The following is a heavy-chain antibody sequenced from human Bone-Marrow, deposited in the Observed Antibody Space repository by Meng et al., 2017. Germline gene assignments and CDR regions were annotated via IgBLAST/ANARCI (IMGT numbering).Heavy chain of an antibody. CDR1: GASLSDYY. CDR3: ARGPTTMAHDFDY. D-gene: IGHD4-11*01. CDR2: SNHSGST. J-gene: IGHJ4*02. Sequence: QWQRQQSGGGLLNPSDTLSLTCVVAGASLSDYYWSWIRQPQGKGLKWIGESNHSGSTNYNPSLEGRATISVDTSQNNLSLRLSSVTAADSAVYYCARGPTTMAHDFDYWGQGTLVTVSS. V-gene: IGHV4-34*01.